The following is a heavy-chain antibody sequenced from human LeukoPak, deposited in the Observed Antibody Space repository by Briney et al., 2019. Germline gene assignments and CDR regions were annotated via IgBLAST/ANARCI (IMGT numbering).Heavy chain of an antibody. CDR3: ARGVTYYYGSGSQNWFDP. V-gene: IGHV1-69*13. D-gene: IGHD3-10*01. CDR2: IIPIFGTA. J-gene: IGHJ5*02. Sequence: SVKVSCKASGGTFSSYAISWVRQAPGQGLEWMGGIIPIFGTANYAQKFQGRVTITADESTSPAYMGLSSLRSEDTAVYYCARGVTYYYGSGSQNWFDPWGQGTLVTVSS. CDR1: GGTFSSYA.